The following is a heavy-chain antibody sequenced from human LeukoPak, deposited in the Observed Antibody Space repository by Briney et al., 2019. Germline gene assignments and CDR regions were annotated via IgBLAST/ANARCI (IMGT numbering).Heavy chain of an antibody. D-gene: IGHD3-3*01. CDR2: ISSSSSYI. Sequence: PGGSLRLSCAASGFTFSSYSMNWVRQAPGKGLEWVSSISSSSSYIYYADSVKGRFTISRDNAKNSLYLQMNSLRAEDTAVYYCARTNTIFGVVDSYSYGMDVGGKGTTVTVSS. J-gene: IGHJ6*04. V-gene: IGHV3-21*01. CDR3: ARTNTIFGVVDSYSYGMDV. CDR1: GFTFSSYS.